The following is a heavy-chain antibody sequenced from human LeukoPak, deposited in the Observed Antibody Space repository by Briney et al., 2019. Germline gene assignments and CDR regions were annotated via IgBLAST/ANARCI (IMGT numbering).Heavy chain of an antibody. V-gene: IGHV1-8*01. D-gene: IGHD5-18*01. Sequence: ASVKVSCKASGYTFTSYDINWVRQATGQGLEWMGWMNPNSGNTGYAQKFQGRVTMTRNTSISTAYMELSSLRSEDTAVYYRARRGYSYGYGPPDYWGQGTLVTVSS. CDR1: GYTFTSYD. CDR2: MNPNSGNT. CDR3: ARRGYSYGYGPPDY. J-gene: IGHJ4*02.